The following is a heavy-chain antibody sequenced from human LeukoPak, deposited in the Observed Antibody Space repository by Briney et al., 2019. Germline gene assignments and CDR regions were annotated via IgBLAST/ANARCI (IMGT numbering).Heavy chain of an antibody. CDR2: ITSSSSYI. Sequence: PGGSLRLSCAASGFTFSSSSMNWVRQTPGEGLEWVSSITSSSSYIYYADSVKGRITISRDNANNSLYLQMNGLRAEDTAVYYCARNWNGPDYWGQGTLVTVSS. J-gene: IGHJ4*02. CDR3: ARNWNGPDY. V-gene: IGHV3-21*01. CDR1: GFTFSSSS. D-gene: IGHD1-1*01.